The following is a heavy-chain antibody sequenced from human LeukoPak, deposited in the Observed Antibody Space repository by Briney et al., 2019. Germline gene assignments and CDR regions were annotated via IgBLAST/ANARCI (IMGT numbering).Heavy chain of an antibody. CDR3: ARGGPYCYYMDV. V-gene: IGHV1-8*01. J-gene: IGHJ6*03. CDR1: GYTFTSYD. Sequence: ASVKVSCKASGYTFTSYDINWVRQATGQGLEWMGWMNPNSGNTGYAQKFQGRVTMTRNTSISTAYMELSSLRSEDTAVYYCARGGPYCYYMDVWGKGTTVTVSS. CDR2: MNPNSGNT.